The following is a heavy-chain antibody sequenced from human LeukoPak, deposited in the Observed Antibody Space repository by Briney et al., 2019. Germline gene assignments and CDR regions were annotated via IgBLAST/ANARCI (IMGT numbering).Heavy chain of an antibody. CDR3: SMVRGVTNYLDY. CDR2: IKSKTDGGTI. V-gene: IGHV3-15*01. CDR1: GFTFSNAW. Sequence: PGGSLRFSCAASGFTFSNAWMNWVRQAPGKGLEWVGRIKSKTDGGTIDYAAPVKGRFTISRDDSKNTLYLQMNSLTTEDTAVYYCSMVRGVTNYLDYWGQGTLVTVSS. J-gene: IGHJ4*02. D-gene: IGHD3-10*01.